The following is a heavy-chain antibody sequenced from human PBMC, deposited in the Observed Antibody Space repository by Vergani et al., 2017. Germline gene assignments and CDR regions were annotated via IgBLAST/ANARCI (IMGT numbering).Heavy chain of an antibody. CDR2: INHSGST. CDR1: GGSFSGYY. CDR3: ARCRGGSGSYAYYYYMDV. V-gene: IGHV4-34*01. D-gene: IGHD3-10*01. J-gene: IGHJ6*03. Sequence: QVQLQQWGAGLLKPSETLSLTCAVYGGSFSGYYWSWIRQPPGKGLEWIGEINHSGSTNYNPSLKSRVTISVDTSKNQFALKLSSVTAADTAVYYCARCRGGSGSYAYYYYMDVWGKGTTVTVSS.